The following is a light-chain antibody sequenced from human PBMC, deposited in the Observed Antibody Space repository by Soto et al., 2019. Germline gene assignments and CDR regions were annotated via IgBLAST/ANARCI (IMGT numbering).Light chain of an antibody. J-gene: IGKJ3*01. V-gene: IGKV1-33*01. CDR3: HQYDSLPPFT. Sequence: DIPMTQSPSSLSASVGDRVTITCQASQDITICLNWYQQKPGKAPKLLIYDATNLETGVPSRFSGSGSGTDFTFTISNLQPEDVATYYCHQYDSLPPFTFGPGTTVDIK. CDR1: QDITIC. CDR2: DAT.